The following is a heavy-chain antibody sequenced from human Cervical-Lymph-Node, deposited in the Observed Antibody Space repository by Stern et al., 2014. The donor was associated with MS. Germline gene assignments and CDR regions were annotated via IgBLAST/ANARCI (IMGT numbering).Heavy chain of an antibody. CDR2: IKQDGSEK. CDR1: GFTFSSYW. J-gene: IGHJ6*02. CDR3: ARCGEVPYYYYGMDV. V-gene: IGHV3-7*01. Sequence: EDQLVESGGGLVQPGGSLRLSCAASGFTFSSYWMSWVRQAPGKGLEWVANIKQDGSEKYYVDSVKGRFTISRDNAKNSLYLQMNSLRAEDTAVYYCARCGEVPYYYYGMDVWGQGTTVTVSS. D-gene: IGHD3-10*01.